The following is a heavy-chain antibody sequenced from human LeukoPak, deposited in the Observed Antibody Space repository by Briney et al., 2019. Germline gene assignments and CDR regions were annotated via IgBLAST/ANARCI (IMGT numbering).Heavy chain of an antibody. V-gene: IGHV3-73*01. D-gene: IGHD1-26*01. J-gene: IGHJ5*02. CDR3: TRDSGTYNWFDP. Sequence: PRGSLKLSWEASGLTFSGSAIHWVRQSSGKGPEWVGQIDTKGKGYATATAYAASVNGRFTISRDDPIHTAYLQMKSLKTEDTALYYWTRDSGTYNWFDPWGQGTLVTVSS. CDR2: IDTKGKGYATAT. CDR1: GLTFSGSA.